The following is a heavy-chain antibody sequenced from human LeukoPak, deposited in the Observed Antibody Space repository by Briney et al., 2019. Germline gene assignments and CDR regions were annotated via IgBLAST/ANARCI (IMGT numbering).Heavy chain of an antibody. Sequence: SETLSLTCTFSGGSISSYYWSWIRQPPGKGLEWIGYIYYSGSTNYNPSLKSRVTISVDTSKNQFSLKLSSVTAADTAVYYCARDEGVRSWSGHFDYWGQGTLVTVSS. J-gene: IGHJ4*02. CDR3: ARDEGVRSWSGHFDY. D-gene: IGHD6-13*01. CDR2: IYYSGST. V-gene: IGHV4-59*01. CDR1: GGSISSYY.